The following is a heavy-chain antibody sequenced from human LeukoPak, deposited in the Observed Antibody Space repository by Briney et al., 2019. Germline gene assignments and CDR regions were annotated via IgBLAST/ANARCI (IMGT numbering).Heavy chain of an antibody. CDR1: GGSISSGGYS. V-gene: IGHV4-30-2*02. CDR2: IYHSGST. CDR3: ARTPYYYDSSGYYHDY. D-gene: IGHD3-22*01. Sequence: PSETLSLTCAVSGGSISSGGYSWSWIRQPPGKGLEWIGYIYHSGSTYYNPSLKSRVTISVDRSKNQFSLKLSSVTAADTAVYYCARTPYYYDSSGYYHDYWGQGTLVTVSS. J-gene: IGHJ4*02.